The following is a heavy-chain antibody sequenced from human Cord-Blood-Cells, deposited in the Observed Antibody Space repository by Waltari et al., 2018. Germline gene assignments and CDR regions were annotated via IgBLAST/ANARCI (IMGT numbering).Heavy chain of an antibody. Sequence: QVQLVESGGGVVQPGRSLRLSCAASGFTFSSYAMQWVRHAPGKGLEWVAVISYDGSNKYYADSVKGRFTISRDNSKNTLYLQMNSLRAEDTAVYYCARDGPYYYGSGSYYDDAFDIWGQGTMVTVSS. J-gene: IGHJ3*02. D-gene: IGHD3-10*01. CDR1: GFTFSSYA. CDR3: ARDGPYYYGSGSYYDDAFDI. CDR2: ISYDGSNK. V-gene: IGHV3-30*04.